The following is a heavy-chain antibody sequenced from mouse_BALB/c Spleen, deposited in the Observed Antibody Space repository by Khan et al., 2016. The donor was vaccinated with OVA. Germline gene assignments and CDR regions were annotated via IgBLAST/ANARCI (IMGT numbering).Heavy chain of an antibody. CDR1: GYTFSSYW. D-gene: IGHD2-2*01. Sequence: QVQLQQSGGDLMKPGASVKISCKATGYTFSSYWIEWVKQRHGHGLEWIGQIFPGSVSTTYNEKFKGKATFTADTSSNTAYMQLSSLTSEDSAVYYCARGGYGGFAYWGQGTLVTVSA. CDR2: IFPGSVST. CDR3: ARGGYGGFAY. J-gene: IGHJ3*01. V-gene: IGHV1-9*01.